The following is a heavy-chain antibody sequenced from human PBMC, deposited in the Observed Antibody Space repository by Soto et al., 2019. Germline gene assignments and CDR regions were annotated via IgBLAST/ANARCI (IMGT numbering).Heavy chain of an antibody. CDR2: VSGSGSST. Sequence: EVQLLESGGGLVQPGGSLRLSCAASGFTFGDYDMVWVRQAPGKGLEWVSGVSGSGSSTYYTDSVKGRLTISRDNSKNTVYLQMDSLRAEDTALYYCAKLLEICTSYFFDSWGHGTLVTVSA. D-gene: IGHD1-1*01. V-gene: IGHV3-23*01. CDR3: AKLLEICTSYFFDS. J-gene: IGHJ4*01. CDR1: GFTFGDYD.